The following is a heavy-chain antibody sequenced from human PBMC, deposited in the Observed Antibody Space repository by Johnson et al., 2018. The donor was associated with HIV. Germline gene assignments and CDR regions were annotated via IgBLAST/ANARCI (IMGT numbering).Heavy chain of an antibody. Sequence: QEQLVESGGGVVQPGRSLRLSCAASGFTFSSYAMHWVRQAPGKGLEWVAVISYDGSNKYYADSVKGRFTISRDNSKNTLYLQMNSLRAEDTAVYYCTSPYEWGTGAFDIWGQGTMVTVSS. D-gene: IGHD7-27*01. CDR3: TSPYEWGTGAFDI. CDR2: ISYDGSNK. J-gene: IGHJ3*02. CDR1: GFTFSSYA. V-gene: IGHV3-30*04.